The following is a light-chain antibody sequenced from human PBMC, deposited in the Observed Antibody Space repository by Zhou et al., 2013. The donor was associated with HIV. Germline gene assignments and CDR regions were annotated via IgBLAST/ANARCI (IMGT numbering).Light chain of an antibody. J-gene: IGKJ1*01. V-gene: IGKV1-27*01. CDR1: QDISNN. Sequence: DIQMTQSPSSLSASVGDRVTITCRASQDISNNLAWYQQKPGEVPKVLINAASTLHSGVPSRFSGSGSGTVFTLTINSLQPEDVATYYCHFYRFAPWTFGQGTKVEVK. CDR3: HFYRFAPWT. CDR2: AAS.